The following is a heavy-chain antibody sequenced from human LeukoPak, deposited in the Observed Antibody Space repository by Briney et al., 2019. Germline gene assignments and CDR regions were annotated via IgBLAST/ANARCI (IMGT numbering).Heavy chain of an antibody. CDR1: GFTFSSYG. Sequence: GGSLRLSCAASGFTFSSYGMHWVRQAPGKGLEWVAVISYDGSNKYYADSVKGRFTISRDNSKNTLYLQMNSLRAEDTAVYYCAKDVRGYYYDSSGYLDYWGQGTLVTVSS. V-gene: IGHV3-30*18. CDR3: AKDVRGYYYDSSGYLDY. D-gene: IGHD3-22*01. CDR2: ISYDGSNK. J-gene: IGHJ4*02.